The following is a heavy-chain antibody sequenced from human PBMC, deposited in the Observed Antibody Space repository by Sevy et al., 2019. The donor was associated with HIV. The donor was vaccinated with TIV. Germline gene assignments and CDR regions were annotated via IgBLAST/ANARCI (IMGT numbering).Heavy chain of an antibody. J-gene: IGHJ4*02. CDR3: AKDYSAGITMVRGAYRARGDYFDY. CDR1: GFTFRTSG. V-gene: IGHV3-30*18. Sequence: GGSLRLSCVTSGFTFRTSGMHWVRQSPGKGLEWVAVISYDEAHKNYADSVKGRFSISKDNSKNTLYLRMSSLRTEDTAVYYCAKDYSAGITMVRGAYRARGDYFDYWGQGTQVTVSS. D-gene: IGHD3-10*01. CDR2: ISYDEAHK.